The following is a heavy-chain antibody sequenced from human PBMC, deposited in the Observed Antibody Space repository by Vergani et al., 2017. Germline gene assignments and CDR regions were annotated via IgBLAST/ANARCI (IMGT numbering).Heavy chain of an antibody. CDR2: INHSGST. CDR3: ARGLYYFDY. Sequence: VQLLESGGGLVQPGGSLRLSCAASGFTFSSYAMSWVRQAPGKGLEWIGEINHSGSTNYNPSLKSRVTISVDTSKNQFSLKLSSVTAADTAVYYCARGLYYFDYWGQGTLVTVSS. CDR1: GFTFSSYA. J-gene: IGHJ4*02. V-gene: IGHV4-34*01.